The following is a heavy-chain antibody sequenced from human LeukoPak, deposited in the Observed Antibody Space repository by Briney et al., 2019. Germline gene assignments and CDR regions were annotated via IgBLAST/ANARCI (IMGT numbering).Heavy chain of an antibody. CDR3: ARDPRTPYTIFGVVIIGHDAFDI. CDR2: INSDGSST. J-gene: IGHJ3*02. CDR1: GFTFSSYW. D-gene: IGHD3-3*01. Sequence: GGSLRLSCAASGFTFSSYWMHWVRQAPGKGLVWVSRINSDGSSTSYADSVKGRFTISRDNAKNTLYPQMNSLRAEDTAVYYCARDPRTPYTIFGVVIIGHDAFDIWGQGTMVTVSS. V-gene: IGHV3-74*01.